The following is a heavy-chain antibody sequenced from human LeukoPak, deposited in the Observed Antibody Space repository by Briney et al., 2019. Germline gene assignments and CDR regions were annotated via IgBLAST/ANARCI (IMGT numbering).Heavy chain of an antibody. V-gene: IGHV3-11*01. Sequence: VGSLRLSRAASGFTFSDYYMSWVRQAPGKGLEWVSYIRSSGSTIYYADSVKGRFTISRDIAKNSLYLQMNSLRAEDTAVYYCARDRYSGSYREDYWGQGTLVTVSS. J-gene: IGHJ4*02. D-gene: IGHD1-26*01. CDR1: GFTFSDYY. CDR2: IRSSGSTI. CDR3: ARDRYSGSYREDY.